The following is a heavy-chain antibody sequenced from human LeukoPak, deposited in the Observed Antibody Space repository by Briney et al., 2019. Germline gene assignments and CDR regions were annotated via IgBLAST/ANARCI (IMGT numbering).Heavy chain of an antibody. D-gene: IGHD3-10*01. Sequence: SETLSLTCTVSGGSISSSSYYWGWIRQPPGKGLEWIGSIYYSGSTYYNPPLKSRVTMSVDMSTRQISLKLSSVTAADTAVYYCARAVGGDGSGSLWGPGTLVTVSS. V-gene: IGHV4-39*07. CDR1: GGSISSSSYY. J-gene: IGHJ4*02. CDR2: IYYSGST. CDR3: ARAVGGDGSGSL.